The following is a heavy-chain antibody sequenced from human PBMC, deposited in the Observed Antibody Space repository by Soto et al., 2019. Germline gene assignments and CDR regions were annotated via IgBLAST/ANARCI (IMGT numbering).Heavy chain of an antibody. D-gene: IGHD3-10*01. CDR2: IYYSGST. CDR1: GGSISSSSYY. V-gene: IGHV4-39*01. Sequence: SETLSLTCTVSGGSISSSSYYWGWIRQPPGKGLEWIGSIYYSGSTYYNPSLKSRVTISVDTSKNQFSLKVSSVTAADTAVYYCAIDWNDYGSGSYRWFDPWGQGTLVTVSS. CDR3: AIDWNDYGSGSYRWFDP. J-gene: IGHJ5*02.